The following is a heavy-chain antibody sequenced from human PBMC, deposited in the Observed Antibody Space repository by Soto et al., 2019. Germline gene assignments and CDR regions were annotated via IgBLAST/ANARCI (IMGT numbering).Heavy chain of an antibody. V-gene: IGHV4-38-2*02. Sequence: SQTLSLTCTVAAYSISSGSYWGWIRRPPGKGAGWIASIYHGGTTFYRPALKSRVIVSVDKSIHPICLKLRSVTAADTAVYYCAKAHGTVVAGSTFDYWGHGTLVTVSS. CDR1: AYSISSGSY. CDR3: AKAHGTVVAGSTFDY. J-gene: IGHJ4*01. CDR2: IYHGGTT. D-gene: IGHD6-19*01.